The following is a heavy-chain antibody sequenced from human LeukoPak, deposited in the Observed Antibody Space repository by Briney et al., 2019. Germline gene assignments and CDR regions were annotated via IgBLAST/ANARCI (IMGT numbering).Heavy chain of an antibody. CDR1: GASISGSGYY. V-gene: IGHV4-39*01. CDR2: IYYTGNT. CDR3: AKSGGYGLIDY. J-gene: IGHJ4*02. D-gene: IGHD1-26*01. Sequence: PSETLSLTCAVSGASISGSGYYLGWIRQPPGKGLEWIGNIYYTGNTYYNASLQSRVTISIDTSKNQFSLRLNSVTAADSAMYYCAKSGGYGLIDYWGQGTLVTVSS.